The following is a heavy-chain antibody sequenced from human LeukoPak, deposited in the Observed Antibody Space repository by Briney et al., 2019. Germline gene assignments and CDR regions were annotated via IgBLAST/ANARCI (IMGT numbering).Heavy chain of an antibody. CDR2: ISHSGTT. Sequence: PSETLSLTCSVSGYSLSSNYFWGWLRQHPGKGLEWIATISHSGTTYYNPSLKSRVTISIDTSKNQFSLRLSSVTAADTAVYYCARINTVKATFDYWGQGTLVTVSS. CDR1: GYSLSSNYF. J-gene: IGHJ4*02. D-gene: IGHD4-11*01. CDR3: ARINTVKATFDY. V-gene: IGHV4-38-2*01.